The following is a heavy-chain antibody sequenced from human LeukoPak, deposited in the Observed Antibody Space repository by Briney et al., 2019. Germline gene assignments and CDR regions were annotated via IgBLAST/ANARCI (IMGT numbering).Heavy chain of an antibody. Sequence: SETLSLTCIVSGDSLSSGHYWGWIRQSPGKGLEWIGSVYYTGSTYYNPSVKTRITIFVDTLTNEFSLRLRSVTAADTAIYFCVRSLGRYSPYYFDHWGQGKLVTVSS. CDR3: VRSLGRYSPYYFDH. V-gene: IGHV4-38-2*02. CDR2: VYYTGST. D-gene: IGHD3-10*01. J-gene: IGHJ4*02. CDR1: GDSLSSGHY.